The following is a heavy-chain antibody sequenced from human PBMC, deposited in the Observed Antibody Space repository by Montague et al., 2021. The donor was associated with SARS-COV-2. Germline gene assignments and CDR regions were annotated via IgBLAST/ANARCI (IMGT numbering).Heavy chain of an antibody. V-gene: IGHV4-34*01. CDR3: ASGHIAAHRHYVDY. CDR1: SGPLSAYN. J-gene: IGHJ4*02. Sequence: SETLSLTCEVDSGPLSAYNWSWGRHPPGKGLEWMGEINHSGSTNNNSSLNSRVTTSVDTSKNQISLTLSTVTAAATAVDFCASGHIAAHRHYVDYWGQGTLVTVSS. D-gene: IGHD6-6*01. CDR2: INHSGST.